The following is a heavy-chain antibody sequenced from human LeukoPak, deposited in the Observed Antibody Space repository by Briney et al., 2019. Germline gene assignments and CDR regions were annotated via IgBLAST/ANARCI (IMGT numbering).Heavy chain of an antibody. D-gene: IGHD6-19*01. CDR1: GFTFSNYW. Sequence: GGSLRLSCAASGFTFSNYWMSWVRQAPGKGLEWVAHIKQDGSEKCYVDSVKGRFTISRDNAKNSLYLQMNSLRAEDTALYYCVRVTWTVAGPYWGQGTLVTVSS. J-gene: IGHJ4*02. V-gene: IGHV3-7*05. CDR2: IKQDGSEK. CDR3: VRVTWTVAGPY.